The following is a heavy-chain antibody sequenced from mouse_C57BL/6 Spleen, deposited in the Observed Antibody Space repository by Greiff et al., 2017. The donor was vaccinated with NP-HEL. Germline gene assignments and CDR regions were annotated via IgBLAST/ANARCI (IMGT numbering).Heavy chain of an antibody. CDR2: IYPGDGDT. J-gene: IGHJ2*01. D-gene: IGHD4-1*01. CDR1: GYAFSSSW. Sequence: VMLVESGPELVKPGASVKISCKASGYAFSSSWMNWVKQRPGKGLEWIGRIYPGDGDTNYNGKFKGKATLTADKSSSTAYMQLSSLTSEDSAVYFCARHWGGPFDYWGQGTTLTVSS. CDR3: ARHWGGPFDY. V-gene: IGHV1-82*01.